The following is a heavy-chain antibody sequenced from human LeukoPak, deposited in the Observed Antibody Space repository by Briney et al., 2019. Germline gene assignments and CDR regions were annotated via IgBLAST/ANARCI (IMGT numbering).Heavy chain of an antibody. Sequence: PSETLSLTCTVSGDSISDNYWSWIRQPPGKGLEWIGYAYYSGHTNYNSSLKSRVTMSLDTSKSQFSLRLSSVTAADTAVYFCARHPFATPFDYWGPGTLVTVSS. J-gene: IGHJ4*02. D-gene: IGHD2-15*01. V-gene: IGHV4-59*08. CDR3: ARHPFATPFDY. CDR2: AYYSGHT. CDR1: GDSISDNY.